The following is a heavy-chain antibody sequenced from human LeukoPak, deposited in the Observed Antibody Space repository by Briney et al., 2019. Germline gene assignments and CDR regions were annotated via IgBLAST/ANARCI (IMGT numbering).Heavy chain of an antibody. V-gene: IGHV3-23*01. J-gene: IGHJ4*02. CDR1: GFTFSSYSSYA. Sequence: QAGGSLRLSCAASGFTFSSYSSYAMSWVRQAPGKGLGWVSSISGSGADTYYADSVKGRFTISRDNSKNTVYLQMNSLRAEDTAVYYCAKLGWRELLSDDFDYWGQGTQVTVSS. CDR2: ISGSGADT. CDR3: AKLGWRELLSDDFDY. D-gene: IGHD1-26*01.